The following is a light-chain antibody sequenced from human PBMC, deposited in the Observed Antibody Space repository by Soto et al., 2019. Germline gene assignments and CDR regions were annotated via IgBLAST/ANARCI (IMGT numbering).Light chain of an antibody. V-gene: IGLV2-14*01. CDR1: RSDVGGYNY. CDR3: RSYTSRSPLYV. CDR2: DVS. Sequence: QSALTQPASVSGSPGQSITISCTGTRSDVGGYNYFSWYQQHTGKSPKLIIYDVSNRPSGVSNRFSGSKSGNTASLTISGLQAQDEADDYCRSYTSRSPLYVFGTGPKLTVL. J-gene: IGLJ1*01.